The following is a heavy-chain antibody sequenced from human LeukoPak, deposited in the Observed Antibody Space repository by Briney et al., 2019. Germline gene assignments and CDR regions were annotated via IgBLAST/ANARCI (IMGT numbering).Heavy chain of an antibody. Sequence: PGGSLRLSCTASGFPFHTYAMHWVRQAPGKGLEWVSGIGGGDTYFADPVRGRFTISRDDSKKMVHLEMNVLRAEDTAIYYCAKDMISFNGEYDAFDIWGRGTMVTVS. J-gene: IGHJ3*02. D-gene: IGHD3-10*01. CDR1: GFPFHTYA. CDR2: IGGGDT. CDR3: AKDMISFNGEYDAFDI. V-gene: IGHV3-23*01.